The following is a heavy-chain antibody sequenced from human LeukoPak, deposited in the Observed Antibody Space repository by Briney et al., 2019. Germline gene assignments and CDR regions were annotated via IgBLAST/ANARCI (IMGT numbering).Heavy chain of an antibody. CDR1: GFTFSSYA. Sequence: PGGCLRLSCAASGFTFSSYAMSWVRQAPGKWLQWVSGISGSGGSTYYADSVKGRFTISRDNSINTLFLQMNSLRAEDTAVYYCAKAEKKGSSRPFNYWGQGSLLTVSS. CDR3: AKAEKKGSSRPFNY. CDR2: ISGSGGST. D-gene: IGHD6-19*01. V-gene: IGHV3-23*01. J-gene: IGHJ4*02.